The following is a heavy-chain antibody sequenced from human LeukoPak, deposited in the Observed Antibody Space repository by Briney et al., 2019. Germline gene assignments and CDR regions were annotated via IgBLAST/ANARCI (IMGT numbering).Heavy chain of an antibody. CDR3: ARVGLLTGYYFFDY. CDR1: GYTFTSNY. Sequence: ASVKVSCKAFGYTFTSNYMHWVRQAPGQGPEWMGVISPSGGSTTYAQKFQGRVTLTRDMSTSTDYLELSSLRSEDTAVYYCARVGLLTGYYFFDYWGQGTLVTVSS. CDR2: ISPSGGST. J-gene: IGHJ4*02. D-gene: IGHD3-9*01. V-gene: IGHV1-46*01.